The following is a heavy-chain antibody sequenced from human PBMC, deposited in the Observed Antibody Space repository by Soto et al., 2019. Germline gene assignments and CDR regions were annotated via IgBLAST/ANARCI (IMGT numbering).Heavy chain of an antibody. Sequence: QVQLQESGPGLVKPSGTLSLTCAVSGGSISSSNWWSWVRQPPGKGLEWIGEIYHSGSTNYNPSLKSRLTLSVDKSKNQFSLKLSSVTAADTAVYYCARVSGSYYYGMDVWGQGTTVTVSS. J-gene: IGHJ6*02. CDR2: IYHSGST. CDR3: ARVSGSYYYGMDV. D-gene: IGHD1-26*01. V-gene: IGHV4-4*02. CDR1: GGSISSSNW.